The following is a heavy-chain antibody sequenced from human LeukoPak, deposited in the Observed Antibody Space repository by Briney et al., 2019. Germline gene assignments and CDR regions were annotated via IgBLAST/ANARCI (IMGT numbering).Heavy chain of an antibody. J-gene: IGHJ5*02. Sequence: PSETLSLTCTVSGGSISSYYWSWIRQPAGKALEWIGRIYTSGSTNYNPSLKSRVTMSVDTSKNQFSLELSSVTAADTAVYYCARGSRYSSGGVRWFDPWGQGTLVTVSS. CDR1: GGSISSYY. CDR2: IYTSGST. D-gene: IGHD6-19*01. CDR3: ARGSRYSSGGVRWFDP. V-gene: IGHV4-4*07.